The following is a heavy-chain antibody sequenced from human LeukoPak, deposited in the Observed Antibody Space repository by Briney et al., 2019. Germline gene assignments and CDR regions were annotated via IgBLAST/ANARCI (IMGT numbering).Heavy chain of an antibody. Sequence: GRSLRLSCAASGFTFDDYAMHWVRQAPGKGLEWVSGISWNSGSIGYADSVKGRFTISRDNAKNSLYLQMNSLRAEDTALYYCAKDVVACTNYYYGMDVWGQGTTVTVSS. D-gene: IGHD6-19*01. CDR1: GFTFDDYA. CDR2: ISWNSGSI. J-gene: IGHJ6*02. CDR3: AKDVVACTNYYYGMDV. V-gene: IGHV3-9*01.